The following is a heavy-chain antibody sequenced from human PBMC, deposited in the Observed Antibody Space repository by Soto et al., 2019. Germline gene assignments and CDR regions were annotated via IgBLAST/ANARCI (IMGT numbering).Heavy chain of an antibody. D-gene: IGHD3-10*01. CDR2: IIPIFGTA. V-gene: IGHV1-69*12. Sequence: QVQLVQSGAEVKKPGSSVKVSCKASGGTFSSYAISWVRQAPGQGLEWMGGIIPIFGTANYAQKFQGRVTITADESTSTAYMELSSLRSEDTAVYYCARESHDTPYGYYYYGMDVWGQGTTVTVSS. J-gene: IGHJ6*02. CDR3: ARESHDTPYGYYYYGMDV. CDR1: GGTFSSYA.